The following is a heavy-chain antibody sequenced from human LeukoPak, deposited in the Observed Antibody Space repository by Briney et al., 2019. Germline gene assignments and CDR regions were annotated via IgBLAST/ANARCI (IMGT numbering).Heavy chain of an antibody. J-gene: IGHJ4*02. Sequence: GGSLRLSCAASGFTVSSNYMSWVRQAPGKGLEWVSVIHSGGSTYYADSVKGRFTISRDNSKNTLYLQMNSLRAEDTAVYYCARDPRIAVAGTEPGYWGQGTLVTVSS. CDR3: ARDPRIAVAGTEPGY. V-gene: IGHV3-66*01. D-gene: IGHD6-19*01. CDR2: IHSGGST. CDR1: GFTVSSNY.